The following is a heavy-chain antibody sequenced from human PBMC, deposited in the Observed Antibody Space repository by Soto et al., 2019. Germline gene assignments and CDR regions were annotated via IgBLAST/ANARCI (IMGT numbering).Heavy chain of an antibody. CDR1: GGSLVSGGYY. Sequence: QVQLQESGPGLVKSSQTLSLTCTVSGGSLVSGGYYWTWIRQHPGRGLEWLGYIYHTGKTYYNPSLESRLTMSKDTSKDQFSLNLRSVTAADTAVYYCARDGHSNWNYIAPWGQGTLVTVSS. CDR2: IYHTGKT. J-gene: IGHJ5*02. CDR3: ARDGHSNWNYIAP. D-gene: IGHD1-7*01. V-gene: IGHV4-31*03.